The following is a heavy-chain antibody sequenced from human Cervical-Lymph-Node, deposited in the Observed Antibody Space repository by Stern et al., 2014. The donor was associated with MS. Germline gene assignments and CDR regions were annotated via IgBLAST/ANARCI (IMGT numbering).Heavy chain of an antibody. J-gene: IGHJ6*02. CDR2: ISGGNGDT. Sequence: QVQLVESGPEVKKPGASVKVSCTASGYTFSRYGIGWVRQAPGQGLEWMGWISGGNGDTNYAEKLQGQVTMTTDTSTNTAYMEVRSLTSDDTAVYFCARDAGGYFYAMDVWGQGTTVIVS. CDR1: GYTFSRYG. D-gene: IGHD3-10*01. CDR3: ARDAGGYFYAMDV. V-gene: IGHV1-18*01.